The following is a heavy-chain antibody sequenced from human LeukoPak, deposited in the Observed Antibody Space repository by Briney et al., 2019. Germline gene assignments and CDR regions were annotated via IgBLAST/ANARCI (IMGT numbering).Heavy chain of an antibody. CDR2: IIPISDAT. V-gene: IGHV1-69*01. Sequence: ASVKVSCKASRGTFRDYAISWVRQAPGQGLEWMGGIIPISDATYYAQKFQGRVTITADESTTTAYMELSSLRSEDTAVYYCANHYCSGGSCYNRYYYYYMDVWAKGPRSPSP. CDR3: ANHYCSGGSCYNRYYYYYMDV. J-gene: IGHJ6*03. CDR1: RGTFRDYA. D-gene: IGHD2-15*01.